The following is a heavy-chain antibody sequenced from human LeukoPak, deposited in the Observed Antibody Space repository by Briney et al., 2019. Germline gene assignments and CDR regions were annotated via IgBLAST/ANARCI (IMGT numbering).Heavy chain of an antibody. J-gene: IGHJ6*02. Sequence: SGGSLRLSCAASGFTFRSYTMSWVRQAPGKGLEWVSVINGAGDSTNYVDSVKGRFTISRDNSENTLYLQMNSLRAEDTAVYYCARDQSVTNYYYGMDVWGQGTTVTVSS. V-gene: IGHV3-23*01. CDR1: GFTFRSYT. D-gene: IGHD4-17*01. CDR2: INGAGDST. CDR3: ARDQSVTNYYYGMDV.